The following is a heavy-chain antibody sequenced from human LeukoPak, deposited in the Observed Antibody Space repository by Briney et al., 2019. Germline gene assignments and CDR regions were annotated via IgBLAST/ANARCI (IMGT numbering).Heavy chain of an antibody. Sequence: ASVKVSCKASGYTFTSYDINWVRQATGQGLEWMGWMNPNSGNTGYAQKFQGRVTMTRNTSISTAYMELSSLRSEDTAVYYCARGLRYQLLLNGAFDIWGQGTMVTVSS. J-gene: IGHJ3*02. CDR3: ARGLRYQLLLNGAFDI. CDR1: GYTFTSYD. D-gene: IGHD2-2*01. V-gene: IGHV1-8*01. CDR2: MNPNSGNT.